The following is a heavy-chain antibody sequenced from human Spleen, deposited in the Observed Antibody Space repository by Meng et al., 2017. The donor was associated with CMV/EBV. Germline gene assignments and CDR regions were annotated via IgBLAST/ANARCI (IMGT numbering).Heavy chain of an antibody. J-gene: IGHJ6*02. V-gene: IGHV3-11*04. CDR3: ASEGGYCRSTSCRGYYYYGMDV. Sequence: GESLKISCAASGFTFSDYYMSWIRQAPGKGLEWVSYISSSGSTIYYADSVKGRFTISRDNAKNSLYLQMNSLRAEDTAVYYCASEGGYCRSTSCRGYYYYGMDVWGQGTTVTVSS. D-gene: IGHD2-2*01. CDR1: GFTFSDYY. CDR2: ISSSGSTI.